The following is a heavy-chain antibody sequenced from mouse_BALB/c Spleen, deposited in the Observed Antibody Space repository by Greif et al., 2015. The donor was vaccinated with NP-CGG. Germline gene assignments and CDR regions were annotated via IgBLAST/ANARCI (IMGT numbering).Heavy chain of an antibody. CDR2: IDPANGNT. J-gene: IGHJ4*01. V-gene: IGHV14-3*02. CDR3: ASRLFYAMDY. Sequence: VQLQQSGAELVKPGASVKLSCTASGFNIKDTYMHWVKQRPEQGLEWIGRIDPANGNTKYDPKFQGKATITADTSSNTAYLQLSSLTSEDTAVYYCASRLFYAMDYWGQGTSVTVSS. CDR1: GFNIKDTY.